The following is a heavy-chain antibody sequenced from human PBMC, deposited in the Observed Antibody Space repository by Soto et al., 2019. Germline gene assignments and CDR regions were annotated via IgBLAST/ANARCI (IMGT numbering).Heavy chain of an antibody. V-gene: IGHV3-23*01. J-gene: IGHJ4*02. CDR3: AKDSAIDWDCSSTSCYAPFDY. CDR1: GFTFSSYA. Sequence: EVQLLESGGGLVQPGGSLRLSCAASGFTFSSYAMSWVRQAPGKGLEWVSAISGSGGSTYYADSVKGRFTISRDNSKNTLYLQMNSLRAEDTAVSYCAKDSAIDWDCSSTSCYAPFDYWGQGTLVTVSP. D-gene: IGHD2-2*01. CDR2: ISGSGGST.